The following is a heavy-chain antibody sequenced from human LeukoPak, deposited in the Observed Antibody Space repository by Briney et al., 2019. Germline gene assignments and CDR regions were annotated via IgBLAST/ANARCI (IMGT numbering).Heavy chain of an antibody. CDR1: GFTFSDYY. CDR3: ARKPTYYDILTVFFDY. CDR2: ISSSSSYT. J-gene: IGHJ4*02. D-gene: IGHD3-9*01. Sequence: PGGSLRLSCAASGFTFSDYYMSWIRQAPGKGLEWVSYISSSSSYTNYADSVKGRFTISRDNAKNSLYLQMNSLRAEDTAVYYCARKPTYYDILTVFFDYWGQGALATVSS. V-gene: IGHV3-11*06.